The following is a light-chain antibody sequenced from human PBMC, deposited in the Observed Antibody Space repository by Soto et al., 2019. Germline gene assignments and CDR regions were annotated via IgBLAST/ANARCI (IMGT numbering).Light chain of an antibody. CDR2: DST. J-gene: IGKJ5*01. Sequence: EIVLTQSPGTLSLSPGERATLSCRASQSVSSSYLAWYQQKPGQAPRLVIYDSTLRANGVPDRFGGSRSGTEFTLTINSLEPEDFAVYYCQQRNVWPPITFGQGTRLEIK. V-gene: IGKV3D-20*02. CDR1: QSVSSSY. CDR3: QQRNVWPPIT.